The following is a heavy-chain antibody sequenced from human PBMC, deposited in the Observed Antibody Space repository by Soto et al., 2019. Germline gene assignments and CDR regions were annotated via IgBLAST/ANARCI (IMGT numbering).Heavy chain of an antibody. D-gene: IGHD3-3*01. CDR3: ARSILEPRLFMYPFYY. J-gene: IGHJ4*02. CDR2: IYYDGNT. CDR1: SAYTDRSCRF. V-gene: IGHV4-39*01. Sequence: PLSLERCVSSAYTDRSCRFSGWTRQPPGKGLECIGNIYYDGNTYYNPSLKSRVTISLDTSKNQFSLRLNSVTAADTAMYYCARSILEPRLFMYPFYYCGKGSLVTVS.